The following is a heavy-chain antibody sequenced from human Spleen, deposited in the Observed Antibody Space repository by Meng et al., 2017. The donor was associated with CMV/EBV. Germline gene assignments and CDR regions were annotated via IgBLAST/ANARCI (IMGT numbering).Heavy chain of an antibody. J-gene: IGHJ1*01. D-gene: IGHD2-2*01. V-gene: IGHV1-69*05. CDR3: ARDRYCSSTSCYPSAEYLQH. Sequence: SYAISWVRQAPGQGLEWMGGIIPIFGTANYAQKFQGRVTITTDESTSTAYMELSSLRSEDTAVYYCARDRYCSSTSCYPSAEYLQHWGQGTLVTVSS. CDR1: SYA. CDR2: IIPIFGTA.